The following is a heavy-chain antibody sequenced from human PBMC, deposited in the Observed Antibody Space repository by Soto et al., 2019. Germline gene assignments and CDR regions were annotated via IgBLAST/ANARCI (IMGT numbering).Heavy chain of an antibody. CDR2: IYYSGST. V-gene: IGHV4-59*01. CDR3: ARTPTYCSSTSCYSPKHNRLDP. Sequence: SETLSLTCTVSGGSISSYYWSWIRQPPGKGLEWIGYIYYSGSTNYNPSLKSRVTISVDTSKNQFSLKLSSVTAADTAVYYCARTPTYCSSTSCYSPKHNRLDPWGQGTLVTVSS. CDR1: GGSISSYY. D-gene: IGHD2-2*01. J-gene: IGHJ5*02.